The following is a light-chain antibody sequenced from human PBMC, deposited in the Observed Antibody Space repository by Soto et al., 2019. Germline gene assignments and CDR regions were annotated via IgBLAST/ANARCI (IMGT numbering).Light chain of an antibody. J-gene: IGLJ1*01. Sequence: QSALTQPASVSGSPGQSITISCTGNSHDVGGYNYVSWYQQHPGKAPKLIIYEVTDRPSGVSNRFSGSKSGNTASLTISGLQPEDEGDYYCSSYISSITGVFGTGTKLTVL. CDR2: EVT. CDR1: SHDVGGYNY. CDR3: SSYISSITGV. V-gene: IGLV2-14*01.